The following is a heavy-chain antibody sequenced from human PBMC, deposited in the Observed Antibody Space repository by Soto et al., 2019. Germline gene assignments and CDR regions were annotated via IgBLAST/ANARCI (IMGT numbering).Heavy chain of an antibody. Sequence: EVQLLESGGGLVQPGGSLRLSCAASGFTFSRFAMSWVRQAPGKGLEWISAISGSGDNTYYADSVKGRFAISRDNSGNTLYLQMNSLRADDTALYYCAKDYGLGGGICFPYWGQGTLVTVSA. CDR2: ISGSGDNT. CDR1: GFTFSRFA. V-gene: IGHV3-23*01. J-gene: IGHJ4*02. CDR3: AKDYGLGGGICFPY. D-gene: IGHD2-15*01.